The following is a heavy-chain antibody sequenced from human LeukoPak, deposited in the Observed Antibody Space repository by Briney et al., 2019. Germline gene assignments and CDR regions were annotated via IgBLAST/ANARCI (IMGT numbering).Heavy chain of an antibody. V-gene: IGHV5-51*01. CDR3: ARGGYYYGSGSYYNSGERFDP. Sequence: GESLKLSCKGSGYSFTSYWIGWVRQMPGKGLEWMGIIYPGDSDTRYSPSFQGQVTISADKSISTAYLQWSSLKASDTAMYYCARGGYYYGSGSYYNSGERFDPWGQGTLVTVSS. J-gene: IGHJ5*02. D-gene: IGHD3-10*01. CDR2: IYPGDSDT. CDR1: GYSFTSYW.